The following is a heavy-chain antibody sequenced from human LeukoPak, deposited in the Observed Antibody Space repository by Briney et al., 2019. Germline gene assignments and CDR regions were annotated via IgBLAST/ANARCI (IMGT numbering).Heavy chain of an antibody. Sequence: PGGSLRLSCAASGFTVSSNYMNWVRQAPGKGLEWVSVIFSDGSTYYAGSVRGRFTISRDNSKNTLFLQMNSLRAEDTAVYYCTRSPGTVIPYYWGQGTQVTVSS. CDR2: IFSDGST. J-gene: IGHJ4*02. V-gene: IGHV3-53*01. CDR1: GFTVSSNY. D-gene: IGHD4-17*01. CDR3: TRSPGTVIPYY.